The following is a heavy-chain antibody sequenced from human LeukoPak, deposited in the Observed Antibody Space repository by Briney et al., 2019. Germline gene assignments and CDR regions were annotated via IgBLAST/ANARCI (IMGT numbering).Heavy chain of an antibody. J-gene: IGHJ4*02. D-gene: IGHD3-22*01. CDR2: IIPIFGTA. CDR1: GGTFSSYA. V-gene: IGHV1-69*13. Sequence: PWASVKVSCKASGGTFSSYAISWVRQAPGQGLEWMGGIIPIFGTANYAQKFQGRVTITADGSTSTAYMELSSLRSEDTAVYYCARTYYYDSSGYETFDYWGQGTLVTVSS. CDR3: ARTYYYDSSGYETFDY.